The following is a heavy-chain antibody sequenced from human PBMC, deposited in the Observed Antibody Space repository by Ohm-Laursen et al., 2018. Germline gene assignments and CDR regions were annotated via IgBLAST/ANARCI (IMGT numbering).Heavy chain of an antibody. V-gene: IGHV4-38-2*02. D-gene: IGHD4-17*01. Sequence: SETLSLTCVVSGNSITSGYYWGWIRQPPGKGLEWIGSIYHGGSTYYNPSLKSRVTISVDTSGNQFSLKLTSVTAADTAVYYCARDRGYGDYDYFDLWGRGTLVTVSS. J-gene: IGHJ2*01. CDR3: ARDRGYGDYDYFDL. CDR2: IYHGGST. CDR1: GNSITSGYY.